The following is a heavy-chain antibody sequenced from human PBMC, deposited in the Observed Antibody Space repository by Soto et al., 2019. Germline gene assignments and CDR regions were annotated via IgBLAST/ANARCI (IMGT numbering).Heavy chain of an antibody. CDR2: INHSGST. V-gene: IGHV4-34*01. CDR3: AREGFRYSGYIV. D-gene: IGHD5-12*01. J-gene: IGHJ3*01. Sequence: QVQLQQWGAGLLKPSETLSLTCAVYGGSFSGYYWSWIRQPPGKGLEWIGEINHSGSTNYNPSLKSRVTISVDTSKNQFSRKLSSVTAADTAVYYCAREGFRYSGYIVWGQGTMVTVSS. CDR1: GGSFSGYY.